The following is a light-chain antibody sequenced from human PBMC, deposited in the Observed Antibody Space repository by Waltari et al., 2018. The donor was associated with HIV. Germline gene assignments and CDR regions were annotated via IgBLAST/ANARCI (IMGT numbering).Light chain of an antibody. J-gene: IGLJ2*01. Sequence: QSALTQPASVSGSPGPSITISSTGTSSDVGDYNFVPWYQQHPGRAPKLIIYEVIRRPSGVSNRFSGSKSGNTASLTISGLQAEDEADYSCGSYTNTTTSVVFGGGTKLTVL. CDR2: EVI. V-gene: IGLV2-14*01. CDR1: SSDVGDYNF. CDR3: GSYTNTTTSVV.